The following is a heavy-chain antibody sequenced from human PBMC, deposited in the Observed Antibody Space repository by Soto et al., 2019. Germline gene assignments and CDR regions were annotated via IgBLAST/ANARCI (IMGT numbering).Heavy chain of an antibody. D-gene: IGHD2-15*01. CDR2: INHSGST. CDR1: GGSFSGYY. V-gene: IGHV4-34*01. J-gene: IGHJ5*02. CDR3: ARYLKIVVVPSTLTGFDP. Sequence: SETLSLTCAVYGGSFSGYYWSWIRQPPGKGLEWIGEINHSGSTNYNPSLKSRVTISVDTSKNQFSLKLSSVTAADTAVYYCARYLKIVVVPSTLTGFDPWGQGTLVTVSS.